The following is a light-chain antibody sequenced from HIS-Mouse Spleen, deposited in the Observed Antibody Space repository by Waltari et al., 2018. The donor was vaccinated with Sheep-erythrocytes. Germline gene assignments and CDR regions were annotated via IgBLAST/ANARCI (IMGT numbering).Light chain of an antibody. CDR1: SSDVGGYNL. CDR3: SSYTSSSTSWV. V-gene: IGLV2-14*03. J-gene: IGLJ3*02. CDR2: DVS. Sequence: QSALTQPASVSGSPGQSITISCTGTSSDVGGYNLVSWYQQHPGKAPKLMIYDVSKRPSGVSNRFSGSKSGNTASLTISGLQAEDEADYYCSSYTSSSTSWVFGGGTKLTVL.